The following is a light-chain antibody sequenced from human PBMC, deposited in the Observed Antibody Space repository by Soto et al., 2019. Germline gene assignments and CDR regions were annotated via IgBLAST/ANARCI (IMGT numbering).Light chain of an antibody. CDR2: DAS. J-gene: IGKJ2*01. CDR3: QQRSNWPPYT. V-gene: IGKV3-11*01. CDR1: QSVSSY. Sequence: EIVLTQSPATLSLSPGERATLSCRASQSVSSYLAWYQQKPGQAPRLLIYDASNRATGIPARFSGSGSGTDFTRTISSLEPEDFTVYYCQQRSNWPPYTFGQGTNLEIK.